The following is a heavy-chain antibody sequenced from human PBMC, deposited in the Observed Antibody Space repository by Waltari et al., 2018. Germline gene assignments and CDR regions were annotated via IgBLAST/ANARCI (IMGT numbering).Heavy chain of an antibody. J-gene: IGHJ5*02. CDR2: IYWADAK. Sequence: QISLRESGPPLVKPSQTLTLTCTVSGVSLTTDGVGVGWIRQPPGKALQWLALIYWADAKRYSPSLKNRLTITKETYRNQVVLSMTNVDPVDTGTYFCANRHLIYNYASGFFGNWFDPWGQGAQVIVSA. CDR1: GVSLTTDGVG. D-gene: IGHD3-10*01. CDR3: ANRHLIYNYASGFFGNWFDP. V-gene: IGHV2-5*02.